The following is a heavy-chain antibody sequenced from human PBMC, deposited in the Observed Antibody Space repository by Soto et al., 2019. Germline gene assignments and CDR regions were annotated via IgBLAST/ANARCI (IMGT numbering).Heavy chain of an antibody. CDR1: GYTFSTYC. Sequence: ASVKVCGKASGYTFSTYCMHWVRKAPVQSFGLMGWLNGGTGQTRYSERFQDRVIITRDTSASTGYMELSSLRSEDTAVYYCARGKGMEENYFYYGLDIWAQGTTVTVSS. J-gene: IGHJ6*02. CDR2: LNGGTGQT. V-gene: IGHV1-3*01. D-gene: IGHD1-1*01. CDR3: ARGKGMEENYFYYGLDI.